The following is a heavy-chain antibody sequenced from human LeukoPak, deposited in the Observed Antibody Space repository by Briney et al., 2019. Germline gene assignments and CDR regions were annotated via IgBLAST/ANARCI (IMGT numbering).Heavy chain of an antibody. V-gene: IGHV4-38-2*02. J-gene: IGHJ4*02. CDR3: ARDVMVRNYYFDY. Sequence: SETLSLTCTVSGYSISSGYYWGWIRQPPGKGLEWIGSIHHSGSTYCSPSLKSRVTISVDTSKNQFSLKLSSVTAADTAVYYCARDVMVRNYYFDYWGQGTLVTVSS. CDR1: GYSISSGYY. D-gene: IGHD3-10*01. CDR2: IHHSGST.